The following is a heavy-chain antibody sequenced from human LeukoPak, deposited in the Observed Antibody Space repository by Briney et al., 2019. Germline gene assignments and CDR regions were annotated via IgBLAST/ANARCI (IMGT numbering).Heavy chain of an antibody. CDR2: INHSGST. J-gene: IGHJ6*02. D-gene: IGHD3-9*01. CDR3: ARDGRIPRYDILTGYATSTHYYGLDV. CDR1: GGSFSGYY. V-gene: IGHV4-34*01. Sequence: SETLSLTCAVYGGSFSGYYWSWIRQPPGKGLEWIGEINHSGSTNYNPSPKSRVTMSVDTSKNQISLKLSSVTAADTAVYYCARDGRIPRYDILTGYATSTHYYGLDVWGQGSPVTVSS.